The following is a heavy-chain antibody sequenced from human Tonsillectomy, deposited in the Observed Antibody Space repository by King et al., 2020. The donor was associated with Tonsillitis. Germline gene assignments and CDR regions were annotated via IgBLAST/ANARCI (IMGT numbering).Heavy chain of an antibody. Sequence: VQLVESGGGLVQPGGSLRLSCAASGFTFSSFSMSWVRQAPGKGLEWVSYISSSSSLIYYAGSVKGRFTISRDNAKNSLYLQMNSLRAEDTAVYYCARILSGTADLLWFGESLAYWGQGTLVTVSS. V-gene: IGHV3-48*01. J-gene: IGHJ4*02. CDR3: ARILSGTADLLWFGESLAY. CDR1: GFTFSSFS. CDR2: ISSSSSLI. D-gene: IGHD3-10*01.